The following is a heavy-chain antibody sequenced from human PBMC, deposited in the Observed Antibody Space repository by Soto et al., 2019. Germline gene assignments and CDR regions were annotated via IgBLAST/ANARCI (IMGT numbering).Heavy chain of an antibody. CDR1: GLIFSNYG. V-gene: IGHV3-30*18. CDR3: AKDRPVKARSGTLSS. J-gene: IGHJ5*02. D-gene: IGHD1-26*01. CDR2: ISHDGKNK. Sequence: PVGSLRLSGAASGLIFSNYGMHWVRQAPGKGLGGVALISHDGKNKYYADSVQGRFTISRDNSKNTLYLQMNSLRGDDTAVYYCAKDRPVKARSGTLSSWGQGTLVTVSS.